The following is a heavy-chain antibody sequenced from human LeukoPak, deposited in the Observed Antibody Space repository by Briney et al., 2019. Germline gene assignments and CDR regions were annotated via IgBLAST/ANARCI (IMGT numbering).Heavy chain of an antibody. Sequence: ASVKVSCKASGYTFIGYYIHWVRQAPGQGLEWMGRINPNSGGTNYAQRFQGRVTMTRDTSISTAYMELSRLRSDDTAVYYCARGLETYYFDSSGYYHGDYWGQGTLVTVSS. J-gene: IGHJ4*02. CDR1: GYTFIGYY. D-gene: IGHD3-22*01. V-gene: IGHV1-2*06. CDR2: INPNSGGT. CDR3: ARGLETYYFDSSGYYHGDY.